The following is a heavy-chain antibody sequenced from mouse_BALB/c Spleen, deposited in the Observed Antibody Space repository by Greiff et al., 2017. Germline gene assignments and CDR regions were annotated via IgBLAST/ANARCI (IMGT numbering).Heavy chain of an antibody. CDR2: IDPANGNT. CDR3: AFGSSYYFDY. D-gene: IGHD1-1*01. V-gene: IGHV14-3*02. Sequence: DVQLQESGAELVKPGASVKLSCTASGFNIKDTYMHWVKQRPEQGLEWIGRIDPANGNTKYDPKFQGKATITADTSSNTAYLQLSSLTSEDTAVYYCAFGSSYYFDYWGQGTTLTVSS. CDR1: GFNIKDTY. J-gene: IGHJ2*01.